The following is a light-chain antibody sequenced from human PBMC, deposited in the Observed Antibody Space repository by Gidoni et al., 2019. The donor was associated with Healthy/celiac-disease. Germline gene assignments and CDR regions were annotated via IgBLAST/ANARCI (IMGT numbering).Light chain of an antibody. CDR3: QVWDSSSDHWV. CDR2: DDS. CDR1: NIGSKS. V-gene: IGLV3-21*02. J-gene: IGLJ3*02. Sequence: SSVLTQPTSVSVEPGPPARITCGGNNIGSKSVHWYQQKPGQAPVLVVYDDSDRPSGIPERFSGSNSGNTATLTISRVEAGDEADYYCQVWDSSSDHWVFGGGTKLTVL.